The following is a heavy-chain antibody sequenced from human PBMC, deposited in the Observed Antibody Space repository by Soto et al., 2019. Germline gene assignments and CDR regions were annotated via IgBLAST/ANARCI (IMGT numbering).Heavy chain of an antibody. Sequence: QVQLQQWGAGLLKPSETLSLTCAVYGGSFSGYYWSWIRQPPGKGLEWIGEINHSGSTNYNPSLKRRVTISVDTSKNQFSLKLSSVTAADTAVYYCARGLRRGLIDGYWGQGTLVTVSS. CDR1: GGSFSGYY. CDR2: INHSGST. J-gene: IGHJ4*02. CDR3: ARGLRRGLIDGY. V-gene: IGHV4-34*01.